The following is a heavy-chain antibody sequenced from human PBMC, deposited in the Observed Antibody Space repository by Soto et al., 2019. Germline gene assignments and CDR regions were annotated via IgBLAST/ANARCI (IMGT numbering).Heavy chain of an antibody. CDR3: ARGLLFGGDPPPSDY. Sequence: QVQLVESGGVLVKPGGSLRLSCAASGFTFSDYYMSWFRRAPGKGLEWLSYIDSGSRYKNYADSVKGRSTISRDNAQNTLHLEFTRLKVQDTATYFCARGLLFGGDPPPSDYWGQGTGVTVSS. CDR2: IDSGSRYK. J-gene: IGHJ4*02. D-gene: IGHD3-10*01. CDR1: GFTFSDYY. V-gene: IGHV3-11*05.